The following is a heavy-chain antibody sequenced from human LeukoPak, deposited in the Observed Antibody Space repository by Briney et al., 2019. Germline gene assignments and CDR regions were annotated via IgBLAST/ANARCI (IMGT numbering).Heavy chain of an antibody. V-gene: IGHV4-59*01. CDR1: GGSISSYY. J-gene: IGHJ4*02. D-gene: IGHD3-3*01. Sequence: SETLSLTCTVSGGSISSYYWSWIRQPPGKGLEWIGYIYYSGSTNYNPSLKSRVTISVDTSKNQCSLKLSSVTAADTAVYYCARGWGNIYYDFWSGYYGFDYWGQGTLVTVSS. CDR3: ARGWGNIYYDFWSGYYGFDY. CDR2: IYYSGST.